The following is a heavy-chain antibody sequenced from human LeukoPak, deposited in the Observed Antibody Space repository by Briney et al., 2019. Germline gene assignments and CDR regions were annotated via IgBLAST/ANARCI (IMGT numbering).Heavy chain of an antibody. CDR1: GYSFTTYW. V-gene: IGHV5-51*01. D-gene: IGHD2-21*01. CDR3: ERRGERSEWFDR. J-gene: IGHJ5*02. Sequence: GESLKISCKGSGYSFTTYWIAWVRQMPGKGLEWMGIIYPGDSDTRYTPSFQGQVTISADKSITTAYLQWSSLKAWDTAIYFCERRGERSEWFDRWGQGTLVTVSS. CDR2: IYPGDSDT.